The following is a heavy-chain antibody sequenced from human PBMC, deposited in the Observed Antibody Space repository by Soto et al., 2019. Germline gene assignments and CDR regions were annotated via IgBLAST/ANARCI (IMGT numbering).Heavy chain of an antibody. V-gene: IGHV4-4*02. CDR3: ARVRVRFYDMDV. Sequence: QVQLQESGPGLVKPSGPLSLTCAGSSGSISSINWWSWFRQAPGKVLEWIWDIYHSGRTNYNPSLKSRLTISVDKSNYQVSLQLISMTASDTAVYYCARVRVRFYDMDVCGNGTTVTVSS. D-gene: IGHD3-3*01. CDR2: IYHSGRT. CDR1: SGSISSINW. J-gene: IGHJ6*03.